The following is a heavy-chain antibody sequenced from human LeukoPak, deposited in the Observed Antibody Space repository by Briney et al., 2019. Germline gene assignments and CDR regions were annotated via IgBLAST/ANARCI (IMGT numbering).Heavy chain of an antibody. CDR1: GYSISSGYY. Sequence: SETLSLTCTVPGYSISSGYYWGWIRQPPGKGLEWIGNIYYSGSTYYNPSLKSRVTISVDMSENQFSLELSSVTAADTAVFYCARVRYYDILTGSRYFDSWGQGTLVTVSS. D-gene: IGHD3-9*01. CDR3: ARVRYYDILTGSRYFDS. J-gene: IGHJ4*02. CDR2: IYYSGST. V-gene: IGHV4-38-2*02.